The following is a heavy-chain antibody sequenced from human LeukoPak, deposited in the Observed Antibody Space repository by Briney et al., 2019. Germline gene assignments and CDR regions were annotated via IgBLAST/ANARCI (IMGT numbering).Heavy chain of an antibody. V-gene: IGHV3-53*01. CDR1: GFTVSSNY. Sequence: AGSLRLSCAASGFTVSSNYMTWDRQAPGKGLEWVSVIYSGGSTYYADSVMGGFTISRDDSKTTLYLQMNSLRAGDTAVYYWATGLPPSIIDYWGQGTLVTVSS. J-gene: IGHJ4*02. CDR3: ATGLPPSIIDY. D-gene: IGHD6-6*01. CDR2: IYSGGST.